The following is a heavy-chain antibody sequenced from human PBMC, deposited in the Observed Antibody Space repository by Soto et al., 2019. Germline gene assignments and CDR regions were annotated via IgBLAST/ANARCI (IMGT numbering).Heavy chain of an antibody. V-gene: IGHV4-4*07. CDR1: GGSISSYY. D-gene: IGHD1-7*01. J-gene: IGHJ6*02. Sequence: SETLSLTCTVSGGSISSYYWSWIRQPAGKGLEWIGRIYTSGSTNYNPSLKSRVTRSVDTSKNQFSLKLSSVTAADTAVYYCARGPNYASTYGMDVWGQGTTVTVSS. CDR2: IYTSGST. CDR3: ARGPNYASTYGMDV.